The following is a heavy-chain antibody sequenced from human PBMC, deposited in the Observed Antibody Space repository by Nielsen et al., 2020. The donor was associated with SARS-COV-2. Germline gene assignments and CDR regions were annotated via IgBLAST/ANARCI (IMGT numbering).Heavy chain of an antibody. CDR1: GYSFTSYW. J-gene: IGHJ4*02. Sequence: GGSLRLSCKGSGYSFTSYWISWVRQMPGKGLEWMGRIDPSDSYTNYSPSFQGHVTISADKSISTAYLQWSSLKASDTAMYFCVRGAGYYGSGSYGDYWGQGTLVTVSS. CDR2: IDPSDSYT. D-gene: IGHD3-10*01. V-gene: IGHV5-10-1*01. CDR3: VRGAGYYGSGSYGDY.